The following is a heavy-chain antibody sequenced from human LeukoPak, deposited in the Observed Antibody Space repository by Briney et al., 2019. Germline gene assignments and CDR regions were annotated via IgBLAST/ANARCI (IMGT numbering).Heavy chain of an antibody. Sequence: SETLSPTCTVSGGSISSYYWSWIRQPPGKGLEWIGYIYYSGSTNYNPSLKRRVTISVDTSKNQFSLKLSSVTAADTAVYYCARTGYSSIIEKPAYYYYSGMDVWGQGTTVTVSS. CDR1: GGSISSYY. V-gene: IGHV4-59*08. CDR2: IYYSGST. D-gene: IGHD6-13*01. J-gene: IGHJ6*02. CDR3: ARTGYSSIIEKPAYYYYSGMDV.